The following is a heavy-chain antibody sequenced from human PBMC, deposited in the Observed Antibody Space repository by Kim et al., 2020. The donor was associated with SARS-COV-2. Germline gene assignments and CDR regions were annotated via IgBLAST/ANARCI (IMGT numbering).Heavy chain of an antibody. D-gene: IGHD2-15*01. Sequence: KGRFTISRDNAKNSLYLQMNSLRAEDTAVYYCARDSDCSGGSCYSNGLDYWGQGTLVTVSS. CDR3: ARDSDCSGGSCYSNGLDY. V-gene: IGHV3-11*06. J-gene: IGHJ4*02.